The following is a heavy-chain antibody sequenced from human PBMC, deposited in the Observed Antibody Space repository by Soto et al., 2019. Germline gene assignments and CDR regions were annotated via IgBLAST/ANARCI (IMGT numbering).Heavy chain of an antibody. CDR2: ISYDGSNK. J-gene: IGHJ4*02. V-gene: IGHV3-30*18. CDR1: GFTFSSYG. CDR3: AKVLGLRFLEWLFDY. Sequence: GGSLRLSCAASGFTFSSYGMHWVRQAPGKGLEWVAVISYDGSNKYYADSVKGRFTISRDNSKNTLYLQMNSLRAEDTAVYYCAKVLGLRFLEWLFDYWGQGTLVTVSS. D-gene: IGHD3-3*01.